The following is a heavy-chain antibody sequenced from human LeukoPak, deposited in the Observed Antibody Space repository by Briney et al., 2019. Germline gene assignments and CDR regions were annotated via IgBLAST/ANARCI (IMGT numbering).Heavy chain of an antibody. Sequence: PSETRSLTCSVSGGSISGYYWSWIRQPPGKGLEWIGYIYYSGSANYNPSLKSRVTISVDTFKNQFSLKLSSVTAADTAVYYCARATTFGVVIDYWGQGTLVTVSS. CDR2: IYYSGSA. CDR3: ARATTFGVVIDY. V-gene: IGHV4-59*01. D-gene: IGHD3-3*01. J-gene: IGHJ4*02. CDR1: GGSISGYY.